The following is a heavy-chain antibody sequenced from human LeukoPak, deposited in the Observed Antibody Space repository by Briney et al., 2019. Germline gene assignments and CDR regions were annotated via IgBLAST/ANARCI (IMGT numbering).Heavy chain of an antibody. V-gene: IGHV4-61*01. J-gene: IGHJ4*02. Sequence: ESSETLSLTCTVSGGSVSSGSYYWSWIRQPPGKGLEWIGYIYYSGSTNYNPSLKSRVTISVDTSKNQFSLMLSSVTAADTAVYYCARGYDSSAYYPFNYWGQGTLVTVSS. CDR2: IYYSGST. D-gene: IGHD3-22*01. CDR3: ARGYDSSAYYPFNY. CDR1: GGSVSSGSYY.